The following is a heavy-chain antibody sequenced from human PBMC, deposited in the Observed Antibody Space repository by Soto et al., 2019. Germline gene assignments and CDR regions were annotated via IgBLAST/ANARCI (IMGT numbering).Heavy chain of an antibody. CDR1: GVSISSSLCY. CDR3: ASSVVGVWGSYRSSAFDI. V-gene: IGHV4-39*01. J-gene: IGHJ3*02. D-gene: IGHD3-16*02. Sequence: AETLSLTCTVCGVSISSSLCYWAWSRQPPGKGLEWIGSIYYSGSTYYNPSLKSRVTISVDTSKNQFSLKLSSVTAADTAVYYCASSVVGVWGSYRSSAFDIWGQGTMVT. CDR2: IYYSGST.